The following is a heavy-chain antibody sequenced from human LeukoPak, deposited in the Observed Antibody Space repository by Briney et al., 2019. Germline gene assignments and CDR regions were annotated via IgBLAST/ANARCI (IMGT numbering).Heavy chain of an antibody. J-gene: IGHJ4*02. CDR2: ISSYGDKT. V-gene: IGHV3-64D*06. CDR1: GFTFSSYG. D-gene: IGHD6-13*01. CDR3: VKDLYKGDTSSWYYFDY. Sequence: PGRSLRLSCAASGFTFSSYGMHWVRQAPGKGPEYVSVISSYGDKTYYADSVKGRFTISRDNSKNTVSLQMSSLRAEDTAVYYCVKDLYKGDTSSWYYFDYWGQGTLVTVSS.